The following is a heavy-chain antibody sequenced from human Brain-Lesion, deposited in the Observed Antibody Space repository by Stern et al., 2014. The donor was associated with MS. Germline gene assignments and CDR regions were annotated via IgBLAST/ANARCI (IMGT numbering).Heavy chain of an antibody. CDR2: IYYSGNT. D-gene: IGHD2-15*01. CDR1: GGSVSSTSYA. CDR3: AGEEDIRYCSGGSCTGNWFDP. Sequence: QLVESGPGLVKPSETLSLTCTVAGGSVSSTSYAWAWIRQPPGKGLEWIGTIYYSGNTYYSPSLKSRPTISLDTSKNQFSLQLRFVTAADTAVYYCAGEEDIRYCSGGSCTGNWFDPWGQGTLVTVSS. J-gene: IGHJ5*02. V-gene: IGHV4-39*01.